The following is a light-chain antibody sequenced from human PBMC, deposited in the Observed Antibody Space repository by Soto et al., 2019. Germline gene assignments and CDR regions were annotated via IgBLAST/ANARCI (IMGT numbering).Light chain of an antibody. CDR3: QHYGSSRT. CDR1: QSVSSSY. J-gene: IGKJ1*01. V-gene: IGKV3-20*01. CDR2: GAS. Sequence: EIVLTQSPGTLSLSPGERATLSCRASQSVSSSYLAWYQQKPGQTPRLLIYGASSRATGIPDRFSGSGPGTDFTIIISRLEPVDFAVYYCQHYGSSRTFGQGTKVEIK.